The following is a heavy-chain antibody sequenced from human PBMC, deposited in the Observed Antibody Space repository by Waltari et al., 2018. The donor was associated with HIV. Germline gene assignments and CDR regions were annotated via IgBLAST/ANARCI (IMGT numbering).Heavy chain of an antibody. CDR1: GFSLSTSGVG. CDR3: AQASLYYYDSRRGWCDP. CDR2: IYWDDDK. V-gene: IGHV2-5*02. Sequence: QITLKESGHTLVKPTQTLTLTCTFSGFSLSTSGVGVGWIRQPPGKALEWLALIYWDDDKRYSPSLKSRLTITKDTSKNQVVLTMTNMDPVDTATDYCAQASLYYYDSRRGWCDPWGQGTLVTVSS. D-gene: IGHD3-22*01. J-gene: IGHJ5*02.